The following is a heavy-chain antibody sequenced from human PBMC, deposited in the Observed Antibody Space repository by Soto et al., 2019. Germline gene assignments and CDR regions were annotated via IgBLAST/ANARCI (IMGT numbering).Heavy chain of an antibody. CDR2: IVVGSGNT. D-gene: IGHD2-15*01. CDR1: GFTFNCSS. CDR3: AALYCSGGSCYRKYNWFDP. V-gene: IGHV1-58*01. Sequence: GAPVEVSCKASGFTFNCSSVPSVRQASGQSLEWIGWIVVGSGNTNYAQKFQERVTITRDMSTSTAYMELSSLRSEDTAVYYCAALYCSGGSCYRKYNWFDPWGQGTLVTVS. J-gene: IGHJ5*02.